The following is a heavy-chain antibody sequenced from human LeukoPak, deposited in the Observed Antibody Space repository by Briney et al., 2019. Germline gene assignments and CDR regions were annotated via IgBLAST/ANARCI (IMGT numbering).Heavy chain of an antibody. D-gene: IGHD4-11*01. V-gene: IGHV4-61*08. Sequence: SQTLSLTCTVSGGSISSGDYYWSWIRQPPGKGLEWIGYIYYSGSTNYNPSLKSRVTISVDTSKNQFSLQLSFVTAADTAVYYCARVPKPNNRLKSLSPPYFDFWGQGTLVTVSS. CDR2: IYYSGST. CDR3: ARVPKPNNRLKSLSPPYFDF. CDR1: GGSISSGDYY. J-gene: IGHJ4*02.